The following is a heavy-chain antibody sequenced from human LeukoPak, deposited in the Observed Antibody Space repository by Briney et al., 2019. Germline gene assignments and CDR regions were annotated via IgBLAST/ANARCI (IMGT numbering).Heavy chain of an antibody. V-gene: IGHV3-74*01. CDR1: GFTFSSYW. CDR2: INSDGSSA. J-gene: IGHJ5*02. D-gene: IGHD4-17*01. Sequence: GGSLRLSCAASGFTFSSYWMHWVRQAPGKGLVWVSRINSDGSSASYADSVKGRFTISRDNAKNTLYLQMNSLRAEDTAVYYCARDRGDDYGDPNWFDPWGQGTLVTVSS. CDR3: ARDRGDDYGDPNWFDP.